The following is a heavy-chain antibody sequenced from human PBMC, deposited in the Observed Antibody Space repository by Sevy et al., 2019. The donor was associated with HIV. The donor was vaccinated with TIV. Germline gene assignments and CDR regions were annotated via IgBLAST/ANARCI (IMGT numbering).Heavy chain of an antibody. J-gene: IGHJ3*02. CDR3: ARPYDSSGYYVYAFDI. Sequence: GGSLRLSCAASGFAFSSYWMHWVRQTPGKGLVWVSRINSDGSSTSYADSVKGRFTISRDNDKNTLYLQMNSLRAEDTAVYYCARPYDSSGYYVYAFDIWGQGTMVTVSS. V-gene: IGHV3-74*01. D-gene: IGHD3-22*01. CDR1: GFAFSSYW. CDR2: INSDGSST.